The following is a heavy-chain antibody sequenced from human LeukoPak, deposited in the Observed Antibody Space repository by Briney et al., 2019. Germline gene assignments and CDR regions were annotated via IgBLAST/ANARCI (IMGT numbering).Heavy chain of an antibody. CDR3: ARVGIAARPWTHYYYYYYMDV. Sequence: SETLSLTCTVSGGSSSSYYWSWIRQPPGKGLEWIGYIYTSGSTNYNPSLKSRVTISVDTSKNQFSLKLSSVTAADTAVYYCARVGIAARPWTHYYYYYYMDVWGKGTTVTVSS. D-gene: IGHD6-6*01. V-gene: IGHV4-4*09. CDR2: IYTSGST. CDR1: GGSSSSYY. J-gene: IGHJ6*03.